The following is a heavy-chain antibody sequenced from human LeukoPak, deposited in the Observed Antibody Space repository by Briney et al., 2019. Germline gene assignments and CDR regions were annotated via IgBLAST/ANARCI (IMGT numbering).Heavy chain of an antibody. D-gene: IGHD4-11*01. CDR3: TKVRSGSSNWALRVFDY. Sequence: GGSLRLSCAASAFTFSYYGMHWVRQAPGKGLEWVAVIWANGNDEYYADSVKGRFAISRDNSKSTLYLEMTSLRVEDTAVYYCTKVRSGSSNWALRVFDYWGQGVLVTVSS. CDR2: IWANGNDE. J-gene: IGHJ4*02. CDR1: AFTFSYYG. V-gene: IGHV3-33*06.